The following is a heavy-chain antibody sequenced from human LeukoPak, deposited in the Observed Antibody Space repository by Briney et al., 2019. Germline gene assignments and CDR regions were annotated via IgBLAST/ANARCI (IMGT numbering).Heavy chain of an antibody. J-gene: IGHJ4*02. V-gene: IGHV3-74*01. D-gene: IGHD2-2*01. CDR2: ISNDGSTT. CDR3: ARDCGSTGCDY. CDR1: GFTFSDYW. Sequence: QPGGSLRLSCAASGFTFSDYWMHWVRQAPGKGLVWVSRISNDGSTTTYADSVGGRFTISRDNAKNTLYLQMNSLRAEDTAVYYCARDCGSTGCDYWGQGTLVTVSS.